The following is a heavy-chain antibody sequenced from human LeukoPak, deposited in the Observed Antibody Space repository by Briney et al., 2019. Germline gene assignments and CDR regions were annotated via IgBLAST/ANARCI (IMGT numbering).Heavy chain of an antibody. V-gene: IGHV3-11*01. Sequence: GGSLRLSCAASGFTFSDYYMFWIRQAPGKGLEWVSYISSSGSTKYYADSVKGRFTISRDNAKNSLYLQMNSLRAEDTAVYYCARDGVLRHFDWLYYFDYWGRGTLVTVSS. CDR1: GFTFSDYY. CDR3: ARDGVLRHFDWLYYFDY. J-gene: IGHJ4*02. CDR2: ISSSGSTK. D-gene: IGHD3-9*01.